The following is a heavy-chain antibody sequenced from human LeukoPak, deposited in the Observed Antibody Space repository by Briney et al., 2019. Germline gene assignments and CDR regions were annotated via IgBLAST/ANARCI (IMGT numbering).Heavy chain of an antibody. D-gene: IGHD5-18*01. CDR1: GFTFNTYN. CDR2: ISISNNYM. CDR3: ARGGSKYGYEAFDI. V-gene: IGHV3-21*01. Sequence: PGGSLRLSCAASGFTFNTYNINWVRQAPGKGLEWVSGISISNNYMYYADSVKGRFTISRDDAKNALYLQLNSLRGEDTALYYCARGGSKYGYEAFDIWGQGTMVTVSS. J-gene: IGHJ3*02.